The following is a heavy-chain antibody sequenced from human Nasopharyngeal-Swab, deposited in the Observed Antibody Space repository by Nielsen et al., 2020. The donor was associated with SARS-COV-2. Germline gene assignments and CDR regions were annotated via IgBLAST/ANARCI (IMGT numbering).Heavy chain of an antibody. Sequence: GESLKISCAASGFTFSSYSMNWVRQAPGKGLEWVSSISSSSSYIYYADSVKGRFTISRDNAKNSLYLQMNSLRAEDTALYYCAKDGVRYYYYGMDVWGQGTTVTVSS. CDR1: GFTFSSYS. CDR2: ISSSSSYI. J-gene: IGHJ6*02. CDR3: AKDGVRYYYYGMDV. V-gene: IGHV3-21*04.